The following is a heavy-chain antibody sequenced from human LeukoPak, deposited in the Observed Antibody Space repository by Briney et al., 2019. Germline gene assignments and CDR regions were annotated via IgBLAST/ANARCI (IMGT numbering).Heavy chain of an antibody. CDR2: INNYNNNT. J-gene: IGHJ4*02. D-gene: IGHD3-10*01. V-gene: IGHV1-18*01. Sequence: ASVKVSCKASGYTFTSYGISWVRQAPGQGLEWMGWINNYNNNTNYVQKFQGRVTMTTDTSTNTAYMELRSLRSDDTAVYHCARRGLDYWGLGTLVTVSS. CDR1: GYTFTSYG. CDR3: ARRGLDY.